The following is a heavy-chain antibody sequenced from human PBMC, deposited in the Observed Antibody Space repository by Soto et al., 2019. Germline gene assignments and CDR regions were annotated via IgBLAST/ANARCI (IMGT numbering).Heavy chain of an antibody. V-gene: IGHV4-59*08. J-gene: IGHJ3*02. CDR3: ARHGDSIGGAFDI. CDR2: TYYSGTT. Sequence: SETLSLTCTVSGASISSHYWSWIRQPPGKGLEWIGYTYYSGTTNYNPSLKSRVTMSVDTSKNQFSLKLTSVTAADTAVYYCARHGDSIGGAFDIWGQGTMVTVSS. D-gene: IGHD1-26*01. CDR1: GASISSHY.